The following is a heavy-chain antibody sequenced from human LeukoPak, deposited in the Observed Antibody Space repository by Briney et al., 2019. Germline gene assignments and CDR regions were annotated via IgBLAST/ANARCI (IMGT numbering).Heavy chain of an antibody. CDR1: GVSISGSYYY. Sequence: SETLSLTCAVSGVSISGSYYYRGWIRQPPGKGLEWIGNIYYSGSTYYNASLQSRVTISIDTSKNQFSLRLNSATAADTAMYFCVKSGGYGLIDYWGQGTLVTVSS. CDR3: VKSGGYGLIDY. J-gene: IGHJ4*02. CDR2: IYYSGST. D-gene: IGHD1-26*01. V-gene: IGHV4-39*01.